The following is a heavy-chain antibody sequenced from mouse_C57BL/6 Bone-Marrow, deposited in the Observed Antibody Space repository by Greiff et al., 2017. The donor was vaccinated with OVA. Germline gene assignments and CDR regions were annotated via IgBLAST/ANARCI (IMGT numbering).Heavy chain of an antibody. V-gene: IGHV1-63*01. CDR3: ARGGTYYSNWYFDV. CDR2: IYPGGGYT. D-gene: IGHD2-5*01. J-gene: IGHJ1*03. CDR1: GYTFTNYW. Sequence: QVQLKESGAELVRPGTSVKMSCKASGYTFTNYWIGWAKQRPGHGLEWIGDIYPGGGYTNYNEKFKGKATLTADKSSSTAYMQFSSLTSEDSAIYYCARGGTYYSNWYFDVWGTGTTVTVSS.